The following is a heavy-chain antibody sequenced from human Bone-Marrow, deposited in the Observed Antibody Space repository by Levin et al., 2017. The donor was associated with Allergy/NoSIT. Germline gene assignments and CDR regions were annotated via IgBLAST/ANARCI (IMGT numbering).Heavy chain of an antibody. Sequence: SCAASGITFDDYPMHWVRQPPGKGLEWVSLISWDGIFTYYADSVKGRFTISRDNRRNSLYLQMNSLRTEDAGLYYCAKGTSTTVRSTLDVWGKGTTVTVSS. D-gene: IGHD3-10*01. CDR1: GITFDDYP. V-gene: IGHV3-43*01. CDR2: ISWDGIFT. CDR3: AKGTSTTVRSTLDV. J-gene: IGHJ6*04.